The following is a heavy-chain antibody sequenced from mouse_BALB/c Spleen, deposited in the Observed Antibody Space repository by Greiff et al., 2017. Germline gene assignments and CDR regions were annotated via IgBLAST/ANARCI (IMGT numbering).Heavy chain of an antibody. Sequence: VQLQQSGPELVKPGASVKMSCKASGYTFTSYVMHWVKQKPGQGLEWIGYINPYNDGTKYNEKFNGKATLTSDKSASTAYMKLSSLTSEDSAVYYCGRLGYGTDAMDYWGQGTSVTVSA. V-gene: IGHV1-14*01. D-gene: IGHD6-5*01. CDR3: GRLGYGTDAMDY. CDR1: GYTFTSYV. CDR2: INPYNDGT. J-gene: IGHJ4*01.